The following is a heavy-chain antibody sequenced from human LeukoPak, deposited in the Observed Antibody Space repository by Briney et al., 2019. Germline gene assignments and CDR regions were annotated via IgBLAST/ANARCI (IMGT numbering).Heavy chain of an antibody. V-gene: IGHV4-4*02. J-gene: IGHJ4*02. Sequence: TLSLTCAVSRGSISGSNWWSWVRQPPGKGLQWIGEIYHSGSTNYNPSLKSRVTISVDTSKNQFSLQLNSVTPEDTAVYYCARDLSYSSGWYYFDYWGQGTLVTVSS. CDR2: IYHSGST. CDR3: ARDLSYSSGWYYFDY. D-gene: IGHD6-19*01. CDR1: RGSISGSNW.